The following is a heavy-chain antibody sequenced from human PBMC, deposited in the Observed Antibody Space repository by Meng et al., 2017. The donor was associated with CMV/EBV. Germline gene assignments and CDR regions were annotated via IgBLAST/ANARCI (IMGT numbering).Heavy chain of an antibody. CDR2: INSDGTAT. D-gene: IGHD3-3*01. CDR3: ARHLAAIFGVDAFDI. V-gene: IGHV3-74*01. CDR1: GVTFSSYW. J-gene: IGHJ3*02. Sequence: GESLKISCTVSGVTFSSYWMHWVRQAPGKGLEWVSRINSDGTATSYADSVKGRFTISRDNAKNSLYLQMNSLRAEDTAVYYCARHLAAIFGVDAFDIWGQGTMVTVSS.